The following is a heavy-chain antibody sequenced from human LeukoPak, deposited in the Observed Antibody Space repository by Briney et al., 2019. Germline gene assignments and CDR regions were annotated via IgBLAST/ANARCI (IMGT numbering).Heavy chain of an antibody. Sequence: GGSLRLSCAASGFTFVDYAMHGVRQAPGKGVEWVSLISWDGGSTYFVDSVKGGFTLSRDNSINSLHLQMNSLRAEDTAVYYCARDLQCVGGSCFSYYFDSWGQGTLVTVPS. CDR1: GFTFVDYA. CDR3: ARDLQCVGGSCFSYYFDS. V-gene: IGHV3-43D*03. J-gene: IGHJ4*02. D-gene: IGHD2-15*01. CDR2: ISWDGGST.